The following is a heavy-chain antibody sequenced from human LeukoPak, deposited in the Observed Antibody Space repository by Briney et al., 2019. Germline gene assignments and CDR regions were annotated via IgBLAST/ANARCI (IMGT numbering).Heavy chain of an antibody. Sequence: PGRSLRLSCAASGFTFDDYAMHWVRQAPGKGLEWVSGICWNSGSIGYADSVKGRFTISRDNAKNSLYLQMNSLRAEDTALYYCAKESYCSGGSCYSSVIGDWYYYGMDVWGQGTTVTVSS. CDR2: ICWNSGSI. V-gene: IGHV3-9*01. CDR1: GFTFDDYA. D-gene: IGHD2-15*01. CDR3: AKESYCSGGSCYSSVIGDWYYYGMDV. J-gene: IGHJ6*02.